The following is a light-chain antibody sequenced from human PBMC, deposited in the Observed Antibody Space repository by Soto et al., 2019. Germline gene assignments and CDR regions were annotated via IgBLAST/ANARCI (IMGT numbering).Light chain of an antibody. CDR1: TGAVTSGHY. J-gene: IGLJ3*02. Sequence: QAVVTQEPSLTVSPGGTVTLTCGSSTGAVTSGHYPYWFQQKPGQAPRTLIYDTSNKHSWTPARFSGSVLGGKAALTLSGAQPEDEAEYYCLLSYSVWVFGGGTKLTVL. CDR2: DTS. CDR3: LLSYSVWV. V-gene: IGLV7-46*01.